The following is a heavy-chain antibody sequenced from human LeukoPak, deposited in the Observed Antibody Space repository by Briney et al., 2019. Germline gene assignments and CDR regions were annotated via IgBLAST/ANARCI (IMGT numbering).Heavy chain of an antibody. CDR2: INHSGST. J-gene: IGHJ4*02. V-gene: IGHV4-34*01. CDR1: GGSFSGYY. Sequence: PSETLSLTCAVYGGSFSGYYWSWIRQPPGKGLEWIGEINHSGSTNYNPSLKSRVTISVDTPKNQSSLKLSSVTAADTAVYYCARRRLRRGYYFDYWGQGTLVTVSS. D-gene: IGHD2-21*01. CDR3: ARRRLRRGYYFDY.